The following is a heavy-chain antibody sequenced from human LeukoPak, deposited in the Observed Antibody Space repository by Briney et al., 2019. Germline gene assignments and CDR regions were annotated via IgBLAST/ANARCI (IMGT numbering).Heavy chain of an antibody. Sequence: GRSLRLSCAASGFTFSSYAMPWVRQAPGKGLEWVAVISYDGSNKYYADSVKGRFTISRDNSKNTLYLQMNSLRAEDTAGYYCARARQHDCWGQGTLVTVSS. J-gene: IGHJ4*02. CDR2: ISYDGSNK. V-gene: IGHV3-30*01. CDR3: ARARQHDC. CDR1: GFTFSSYA.